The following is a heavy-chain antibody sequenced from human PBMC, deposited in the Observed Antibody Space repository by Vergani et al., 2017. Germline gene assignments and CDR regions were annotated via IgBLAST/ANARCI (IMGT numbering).Heavy chain of an antibody. Sequence: QVQLVQSGAEVQKPGASVKVSCKASGYTFTGYYMPWVRQAPGQGLEWMGCINPNSGGTNYAQKFQGRVTMTRDTSISTAYMELSRLRSDDTAVYYCARVYGDYGNYEFWFTPWGQGTLVSVSS. CDR1: GYTFTGYY. CDR2: INPNSGGT. CDR3: ARVYGDYGNYEFWFTP. V-gene: IGHV1-2*02. J-gene: IGHJ5*02. D-gene: IGHD4-11*01.